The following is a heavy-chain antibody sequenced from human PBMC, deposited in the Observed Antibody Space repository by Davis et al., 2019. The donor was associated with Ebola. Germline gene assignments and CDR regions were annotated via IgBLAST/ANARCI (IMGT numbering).Heavy chain of an antibody. CDR2: IKQDGSEK. J-gene: IGHJ6*02. CDR3: ARDIYDSSGYYLLYYYYGMDV. CDR1: GFTFSSYW. Sequence: GESLKISCAASGFTFSSYWMSWVRQAPGKGLEWVANIKQDGSEKYYVDSVKGRFTISRDNAKNSLYLQMNSLRAEGTAVYYCARDIYDSSGYYLLYYYYGMDVWGQGTTVTVSS. V-gene: IGHV3-7*01. D-gene: IGHD3-22*01.